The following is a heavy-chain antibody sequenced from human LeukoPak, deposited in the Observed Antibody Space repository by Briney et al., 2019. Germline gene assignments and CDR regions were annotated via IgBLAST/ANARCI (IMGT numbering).Heavy chain of an antibody. CDR2: IDAHGEGK. J-gene: IGHJ4*01. D-gene: IGHD3-3*02. CDR1: GFTFADFY. Sequence: PGGSLRLSCTASGFTFADFYMSWVRQAPGKGLEWVANIDAHGEGKHYGDSVKGRFTISRDNTNNSLYLDMTYLRAEDTATYFCARATPGVIFNYFDYWGQGTLAPVSS. CDR3: ARATPGVIFNYFDY. V-gene: IGHV3-7*01.